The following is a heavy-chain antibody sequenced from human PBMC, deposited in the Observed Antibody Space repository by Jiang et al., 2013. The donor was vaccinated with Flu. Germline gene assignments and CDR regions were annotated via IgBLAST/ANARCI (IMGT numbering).Heavy chain of an antibody. J-gene: IGHJ4*02. CDR2: IIPIFGTA. CDR1: GDTFSSYA. Sequence: GAEVKKPGSSVKVSCKASGDTFSSYAISWVRQAPGQGLEWMGGIIPIFGTANYAQKVQGRVTMTTDTSTSTAYMELRSLRSDDTAVYYCARYGSRQLVGPLTLSFDYWGQGTLVTVSS. D-gene: IGHD6-13*01. V-gene: IGHV1-69*05. CDR3: ARYGSRQLVGPLTLSFDY.